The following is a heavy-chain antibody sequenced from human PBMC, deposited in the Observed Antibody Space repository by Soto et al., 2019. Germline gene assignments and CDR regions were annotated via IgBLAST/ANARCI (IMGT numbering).Heavy chain of an antibody. D-gene: IGHD2-8*01. V-gene: IGHV3-21*01. J-gene: IGHJ6*03. Sequence: GGSLRLSCAASGFTFSSYSMNWVRQAPGKGLEWVSSISSSSSYIYYADSVKGRFTISRDNAKNSLYLQMNSLRAEDTAVYYCARASNNGVPLGLLSDYYYYYYMDVWGKGTTVTVSS. CDR1: GFTFSSYS. CDR2: ISSSSSYI. CDR3: ARASNNGVPLGLLSDYYYYYYMDV.